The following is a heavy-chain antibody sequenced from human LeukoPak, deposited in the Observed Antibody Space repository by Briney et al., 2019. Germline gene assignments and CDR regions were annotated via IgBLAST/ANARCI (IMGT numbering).Heavy chain of an antibody. J-gene: IGHJ4*02. CDR1: GGSISSYY. V-gene: IGHV4-4*07. D-gene: IGHD3-10*01. Sequence: PSETLSLTCTVSGGSISSYYWSWIRQPAGKGLEWIGRIYTSGSTNYNPSLKSRVTMSVDTSKNQFSLKLSSVTAADTAVYYCARSYCYGSGSYFDYWGQGTLVTVSS. CDR2: IYTSGST. CDR3: ARSYCYGSGSYFDY.